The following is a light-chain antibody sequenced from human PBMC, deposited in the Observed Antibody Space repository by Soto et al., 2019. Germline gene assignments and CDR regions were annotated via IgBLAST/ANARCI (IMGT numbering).Light chain of an antibody. V-gene: IGLV2-23*01. CDR2: EGS. J-gene: IGLJ1*01. Sequence: QSALTQPASVSGSPGQSITISCTGTSSDVGSYNLVSWYQQHPGKAPKLMIYEGSKRPSGVPDRFSGSKSGNTASLTISGLVAEGEADYYCCSYAGSSTPNVFGTGTKVTVL. CDR1: SSDVGSYNL. CDR3: CSYAGSSTPNV.